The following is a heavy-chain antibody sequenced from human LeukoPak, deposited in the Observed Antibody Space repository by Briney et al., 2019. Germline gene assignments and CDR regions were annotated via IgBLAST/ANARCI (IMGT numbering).Heavy chain of an antibody. CDR1: GFTFDDYS. Sequence: HPGGSLRLSCAASGFTFDDYSMHWVRQAPGKGLEWVSLITWDGGRTYYADSVKGRFTISRDNSKNSLYLQMNSLRTEDTALYYCGKGPRRCTACAGFAILGQEAMVTVSS. CDR3: GKGPRRCTACAGFAI. J-gene: IGHJ3*02. D-gene: IGHD4-17*01. V-gene: IGHV3-43*01. CDR2: ITWDGGRT.